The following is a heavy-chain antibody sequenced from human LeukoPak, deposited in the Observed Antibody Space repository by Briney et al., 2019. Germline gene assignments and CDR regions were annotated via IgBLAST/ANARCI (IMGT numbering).Heavy chain of an antibody. D-gene: IGHD1-26*01. CDR2: MNPNSGNT. CDR3: ARGYVGATEYWFDP. V-gene: IGHV1-8*02. J-gene: IGHJ5*02. Sequence: ASVKVSCKASGYTFTGYYMHWVRQATGQGLEWMGWMNPNSGNTGYAQKFQGRVTMTRNTSISTAYMELSSLRSEDTAVYYCARGYVGATEYWFDPWGQGTLVTVSS. CDR1: GYTFTGYY.